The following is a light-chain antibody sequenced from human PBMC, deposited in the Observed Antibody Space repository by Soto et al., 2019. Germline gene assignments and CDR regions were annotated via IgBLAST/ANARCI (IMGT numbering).Light chain of an antibody. J-gene: IGKJ2*01. CDR2: AAS. Sequence: DIQMSQSPSSLSPSVGDRVTMTCRASQDASIYVNWYQQKSGEAPKLLIYAASSLPSGVPSRFSGGGSGKEFTLTISSLEADDFATYYCQQSHRAPYTFGQGTKLEI. CDR1: QDASIY. V-gene: IGKV1-39*01. CDR3: QQSHRAPYT.